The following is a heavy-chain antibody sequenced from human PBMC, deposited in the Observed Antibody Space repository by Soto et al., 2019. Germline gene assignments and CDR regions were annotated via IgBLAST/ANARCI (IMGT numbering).Heavy chain of an antibody. Sequence: SVKVSCKASGGTFSSYAISWVRQAPGQGLEWMGGIIPIFGTANYAQKFQGRVTITADESTSTAYMELSSLRSEDTAVYYCARDVSSIAARPDYYYYGMDVWGQGTTGTVS. D-gene: IGHD6-6*01. CDR2: IIPIFGTA. CDR1: GGTFSSYA. CDR3: ARDVSSIAARPDYYYYGMDV. J-gene: IGHJ6*02. V-gene: IGHV1-69*13.